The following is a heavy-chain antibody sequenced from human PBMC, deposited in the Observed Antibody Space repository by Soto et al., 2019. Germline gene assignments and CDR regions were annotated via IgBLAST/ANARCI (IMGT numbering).Heavy chain of an antibody. CDR2: IDWDDDK. D-gene: IGHD6-13*01. Sequence: ESGPTLVNPTQTLTLTCTFSGFSLSTSGMCVSWIRQPPGKALEWLARIDWDDDKYYSTSLKTRLTISKDTSKNQVVLTMTNMDPVDTATYYCARIRYSSSRHDAFDIWGQGTMVTVSS. J-gene: IGHJ3*02. CDR1: GFSLSTSGMC. CDR3: ARIRYSSSRHDAFDI. V-gene: IGHV2-70*11.